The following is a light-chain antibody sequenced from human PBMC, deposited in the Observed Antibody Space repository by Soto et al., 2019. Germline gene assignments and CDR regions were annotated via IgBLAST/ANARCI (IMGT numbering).Light chain of an antibody. Sequence: DIQMTQSPSTLSASVGDRVTITCRASQSIRTWLAWYQHKPGKAPKFLIYDASTVESGVPSRFSGSGSGTEFTLTLSDLQPDDFATYYCQQYHNYPRTFGQGTRVEIK. V-gene: IGKV1-5*01. CDR3: QQYHNYPRT. CDR1: QSIRTW. CDR2: DAS. J-gene: IGKJ1*01.